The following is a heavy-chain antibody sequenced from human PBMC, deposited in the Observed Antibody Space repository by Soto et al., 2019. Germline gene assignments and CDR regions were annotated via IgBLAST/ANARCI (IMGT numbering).Heavy chain of an antibody. Sequence: SETLSLTCTVSGGSITTSSYFWSWIRQPPGKGLEWIGEIYHSGSTNYNPSLKSRVTISVDKSKNQFSLKLSSVTAADTAVYYCARALGPDPIVVITENYFDYWGHGTLVTVSS. CDR3: ARALGPDPIVVITENYFDY. D-gene: IGHD3-22*01. CDR1: GGSITTSSYF. CDR2: IYHSGST. J-gene: IGHJ4*01. V-gene: IGHV4-39*07.